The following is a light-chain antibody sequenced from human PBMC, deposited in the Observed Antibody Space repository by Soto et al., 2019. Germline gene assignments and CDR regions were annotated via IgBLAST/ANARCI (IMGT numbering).Light chain of an antibody. Sequence: QAVVTQEPSLTVSPGGTVTLTCGSSTGAVTSAHYPHWFQQKPGQAPTTLIYDTSIKHSWTPARFSGSLLGGKAALTLSGAQPEDEADYYCLVIYTGVGEVLGTGTKVTVL. CDR2: DTS. CDR1: TGAVTSAHY. J-gene: IGLJ1*01. V-gene: IGLV7-46*01. CDR3: LVIYTGVGEV.